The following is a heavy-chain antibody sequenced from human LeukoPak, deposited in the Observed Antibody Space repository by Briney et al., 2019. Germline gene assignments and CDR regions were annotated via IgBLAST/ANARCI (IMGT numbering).Heavy chain of an antibody. CDR1: GGSISSYY. CDR2: IYTSGST. D-gene: IGHD6-13*01. V-gene: IGHV4-4*07. Sequence: SETLSLTCTVSGGSISSYYWSWIRQPAGKGLEWIGRIYTSGSTNYNPSLKSRVTMSVDTSKNQFSLKLSSVTAADTAVYYCARDQGSSSWAPFDYWGQGTLVTVSS. J-gene: IGHJ4*02. CDR3: ARDQGSSSWAPFDY.